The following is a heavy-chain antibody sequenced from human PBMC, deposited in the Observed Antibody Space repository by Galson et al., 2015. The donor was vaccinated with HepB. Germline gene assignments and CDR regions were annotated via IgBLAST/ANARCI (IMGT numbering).Heavy chain of an antibody. CDR2: ISAYNGNT. Sequence: SVKVSCKASGYIFNMYGIIWVRQAPGQGLEWMGWISAYNGNTNYAQKFQGRVTMTTDTSTSTAYMELRSLRSDDSAVYYCARDIYYYNSNGYYPDDYWGQGTLVTVSP. CDR1: GYIFNMYG. J-gene: IGHJ4*02. V-gene: IGHV1-18*01. CDR3: ARDIYYYNSNGYYPDDY. D-gene: IGHD3-22*01.